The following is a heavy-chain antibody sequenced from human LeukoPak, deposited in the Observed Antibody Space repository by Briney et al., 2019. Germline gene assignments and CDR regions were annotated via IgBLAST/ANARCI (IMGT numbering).Heavy chain of an antibody. D-gene: IGHD6-13*01. CDR2: ISGSGGST. CDR1: LDSTTSNF. CDR3: AKGQNEQLVHVVVY. J-gene: IGHJ4*02. V-gene: IGHV3-23*01. Sequence: ETLSLTCTVSLDSTTSNFWSWVRQLPGEGLEWVSAISGSGGSTYYADSVKGRFTISRDNSKNTLYLQMNSLRAEDTAVYYCAKGQNEQLVHVVVYWGQGTLVTVSS.